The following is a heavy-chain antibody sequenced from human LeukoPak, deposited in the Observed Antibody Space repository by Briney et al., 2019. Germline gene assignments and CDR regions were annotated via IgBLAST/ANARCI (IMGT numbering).Heavy chain of an antibody. Sequence: SETLSLTCTVSGGSLSSSSYYWGWIRQPPGKGLEWIGSIYYSGSTYYSPSLRSRVTISVDTSKNQFSLKLSSVTAADTAVYYCARTISGNEIDYWGQGTLVTVSS. CDR3: ARTISGNEIDY. D-gene: IGHD3-3*01. J-gene: IGHJ4*02. CDR2: IYYSGST. V-gene: IGHV4-39*01. CDR1: GGSLSSSSYY.